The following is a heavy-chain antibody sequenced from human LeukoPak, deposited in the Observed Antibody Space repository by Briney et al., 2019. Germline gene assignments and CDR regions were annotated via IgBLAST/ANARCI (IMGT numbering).Heavy chain of an antibody. J-gene: IGHJ4*02. CDR1: GESFSGNF. D-gene: IGHD3-22*01. CDR3: ARHKRAYYYDSSGYPDY. CDR2: IDNNGIT. Sequence: PSETLSLTCAVSGESFSGNFWTWIRQSPGKGLEWIGEIDNNGITNYNPSLKSRVTISVDTSKNQFSLKLTSVTAADTAVYYCARHKRAYYYDSSGYPDYWGQGTLVTVSS. V-gene: IGHV4-34*01.